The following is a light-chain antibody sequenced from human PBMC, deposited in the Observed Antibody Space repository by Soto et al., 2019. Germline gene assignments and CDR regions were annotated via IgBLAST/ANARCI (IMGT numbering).Light chain of an antibody. V-gene: IGKV3-20*01. CDR2: GAS. Sequence: EIVLTQSPGTLSLSPGERATLSCRASQSVSSNYLTWYQQKPGQAPRLLIYGASSRATGIHDRFSGSGSGTDFTLTISRLEPQDFAVYYCQQYGSSPFTFGPGTKVDIK. CDR3: QQYGSSPFT. J-gene: IGKJ3*01. CDR1: QSVSSNY.